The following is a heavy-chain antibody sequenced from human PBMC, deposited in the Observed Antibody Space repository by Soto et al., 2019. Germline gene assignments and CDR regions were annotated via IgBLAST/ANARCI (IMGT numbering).Heavy chain of an antibody. CDR3: ARALHPTDY. J-gene: IGHJ4*02. V-gene: IGHV1-18*01. CDR1: GYTFTSYG. CDR2: ISAYNGNT. Sequence: QVQLLQSRDRVKKPGASVMVSCRPSGYTFTSYGISSVRQAPGQGLEWRGWISAYNGNTNYAQKLQGRVTMTTDTSTSTAYMEMRSLRSDDTAVYYCARALHPTDYWGQGTLVTVSS.